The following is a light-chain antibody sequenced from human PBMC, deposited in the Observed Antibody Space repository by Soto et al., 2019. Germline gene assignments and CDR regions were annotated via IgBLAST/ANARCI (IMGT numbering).Light chain of an antibody. CDR2: AAS. V-gene: IGKV1-39*01. CDR1: KSISTY. J-gene: IGKJ4*01. Sequence: DIQMTQSPSSLSASVGDRVTITCRASKSISTYLNWYQQKPGKAPNLLIFAASTLQSGVPSRFSGSGSGTDFTLTIRSLQPEDFATYYCQQSYTAPLTFGGGTKVDIK. CDR3: QQSYTAPLT.